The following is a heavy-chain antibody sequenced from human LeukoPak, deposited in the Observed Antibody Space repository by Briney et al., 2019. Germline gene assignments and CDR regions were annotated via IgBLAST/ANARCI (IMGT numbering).Heavy chain of an antibody. CDR2: IYYSGST. CDR3: ARRRIVVATGWFDP. CDR1: GGSISSYY. D-gene: IGHD3-22*01. J-gene: IGHJ5*02. Sequence: SETLSLTCTVSGGSISSYYWSWIRQPPGKGLEWIGYIYYSGSTNYNPSLKSRVTISVDTSKNQFSLKLSSVTAADTAVYYCARRRIVVATGWFDPWGQGTLVTVSS. V-gene: IGHV4-59*12.